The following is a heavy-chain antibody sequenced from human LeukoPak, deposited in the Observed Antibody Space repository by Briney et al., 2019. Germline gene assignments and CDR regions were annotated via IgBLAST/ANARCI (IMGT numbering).Heavy chain of an antibody. V-gene: IGHV4-59*08. CDR1: GDSINDYY. J-gene: IGHJ3*02. CDR2: SYYSGST. D-gene: IGHD3-9*01. CDR3: ARRRVLTGSSRGDAFDI. Sequence: SETLSLTCTVSGDSINDYYWNWIRQPPGKGLEWIGYSYYSGSTNYNPSLTSRVTISIDTSKKHFSLKLSSVSAADTAVYYCARRRVLTGSSRGDAFDIWGQGTVVTVSS.